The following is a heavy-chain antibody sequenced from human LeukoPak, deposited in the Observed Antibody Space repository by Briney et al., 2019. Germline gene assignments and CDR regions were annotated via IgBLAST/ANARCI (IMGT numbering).Heavy chain of an antibody. CDR3: AKGSRSAPRHFDY. CDR1: GFTFSSYA. Sequence: GSLRLSCAASGFTFSSYAMSWVRPAPGKGLEWVSAISGSGGSTYYADSVKGRFTISRDNSKNTLYLQMNSLRAEDTAVYYCAKGSRSAPRHFDYWGQGTLVTVSS. V-gene: IGHV3-23*01. D-gene: IGHD3-10*01. CDR2: ISGSGGST. J-gene: IGHJ4*02.